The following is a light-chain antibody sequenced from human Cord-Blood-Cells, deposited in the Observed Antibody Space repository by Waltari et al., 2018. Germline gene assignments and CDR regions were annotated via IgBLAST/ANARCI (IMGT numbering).Light chain of an antibody. J-gene: IGKJ4*01. CDR1: QSVLYSSNNKNY. CDR2: WAS. Sequence: DIVMTQSPDSLAVSLGERATINCKSSQSVLYSSNNKNYLAWYQQKPGQPPKLLIYWASTRESGVPDRFSGSESGTDFTLTISSLQAEDVAVYYCQQYYSTPLIFGGGTKVEIK. V-gene: IGKV4-1*01. CDR3: QQYYSTPLI.